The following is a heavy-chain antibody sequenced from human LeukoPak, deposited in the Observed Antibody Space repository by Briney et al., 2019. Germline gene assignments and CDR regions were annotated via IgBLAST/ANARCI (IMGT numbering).Heavy chain of an antibody. CDR3: ARGFAYGDTGSFDY. CDR1: GGSISSYY. J-gene: IGHJ4*02. Sequence: KPSETLSLTCTVSGGSISSYYWSWIRQPPGKGLEWSGYIYYSGSTNYNPSLKSRVTISVDTSKNQFSLKLNSVTAADTAMYYCARGFAYGDTGSFDYWGQGTLVTVSS. V-gene: IGHV4-59*01. CDR2: IYYSGST. D-gene: IGHD4-17*01.